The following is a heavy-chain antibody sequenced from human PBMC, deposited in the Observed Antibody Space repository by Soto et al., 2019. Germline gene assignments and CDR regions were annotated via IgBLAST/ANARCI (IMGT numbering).Heavy chain of an antibody. Sequence: SETLSLTCTVSGGSISSGGYYWSWIRQHPGKGLEWIGYIYYSGSTYYNPSLKSRVTISVDTSKNQFSLKLSSVTAADTAVYYCVRGSYCGGDCYSASDYWGQGTLVTVSS. CDR3: VRGSYCGGDCYSASDY. CDR1: GGSISSGGYY. J-gene: IGHJ4*02. V-gene: IGHV4-31*03. CDR2: IYYSGST. D-gene: IGHD2-21*01.